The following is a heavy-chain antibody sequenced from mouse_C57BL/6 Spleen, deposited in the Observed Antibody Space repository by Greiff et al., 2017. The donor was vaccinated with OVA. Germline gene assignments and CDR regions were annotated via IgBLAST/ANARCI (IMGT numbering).Heavy chain of an antibody. CDR3: ARRGSGSSYYFDY. CDR1: GFTFSDYY. CDR2: INYDGSST. Sequence: EVKLVESEGGLVKPGSSMKLSCPASGFTFSDYYMAWVRQVPEKGLEWVANINYDGSSTYYLDSLKSRFIISRDNAKNNLELQMNSRKSEDTATYYGARRGSGSSYYFDYWGQGTTLTVSS. J-gene: IGHJ2*01. V-gene: IGHV5-16*01. D-gene: IGHD1-1*01.